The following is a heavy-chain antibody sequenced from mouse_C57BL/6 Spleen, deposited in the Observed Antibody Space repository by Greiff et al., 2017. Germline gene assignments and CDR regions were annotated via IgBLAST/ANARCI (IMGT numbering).Heavy chain of an antibody. CDR1: GYTFTDYY. CDR2: INPNNGGT. CDR3: AREGYYGFDY. D-gene: IGHD1-1*01. J-gene: IGHJ2*01. Sequence: EVQLQQSGPELVKPGASVKISCKASGYTFTDYYMNWVKQSHGKSLEWIGDINPNNGGTSYTQKFKGKATLTVDKSSSTAYMELRSLTSEDSAVYDLAREGYYGFDYWGQGTTRTVSS. V-gene: IGHV1-26*01.